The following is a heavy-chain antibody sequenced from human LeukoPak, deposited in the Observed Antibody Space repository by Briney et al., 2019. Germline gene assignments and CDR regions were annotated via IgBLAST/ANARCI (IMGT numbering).Heavy chain of an antibody. CDR2: INAGNGNT. D-gene: IGHD4-17*01. CDR3: AREDGDYVFDY. CDR1: GYTFTSYA. V-gene: IGHV1-3*01. Sequence: ASVKVSCKASGYTFTSYAMHWVRQAPGQRREWMGWINAGNGNTKYSQKFQGRVTITRDTSASTAYMELSSLRSEDTAVYYCAREDGDYVFDYWGQGTLVTVSS. J-gene: IGHJ4*02.